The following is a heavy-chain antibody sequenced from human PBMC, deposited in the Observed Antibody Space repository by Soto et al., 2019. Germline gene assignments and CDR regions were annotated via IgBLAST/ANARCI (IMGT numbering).Heavy chain of an antibody. J-gene: IGHJ5*02. CDR3: ARGLGVANNGCDP. V-gene: IGHV3-48*02. Sequence: EVHLVESGGGLVQPGGSLRLSCAASGFTFSSYSMNWVRQAPGKGLEWVSYISSSSSTIYYSDSVQGGFTISRDNAQNSLYLQMNSLRDEDTAVSYCARGLGVANNGCDPWGQGTMVTVSS. CDR2: ISSSSSTI. D-gene: IGHD2-21*01. CDR1: GFTFSSYS.